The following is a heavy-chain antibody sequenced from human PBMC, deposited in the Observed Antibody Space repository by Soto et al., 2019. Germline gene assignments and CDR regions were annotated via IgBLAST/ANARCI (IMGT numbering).Heavy chain of an antibody. D-gene: IGHD6-13*01. CDR1: GGSISSGGYY. CDR2: IYYSGST. V-gene: IGHV4-31*03. Sequence: QVQLQESGPGLVKPSQTLSLTCTVSGGSISSGGYYWSWIRQQPGKGLEWIWYIYYSGSTYYNPSLKSRVTISVDTCKNQFSLKLSSVTAADPAVYYCARGGGSSSWYKETVWFDPWGQGTLVTVSS. J-gene: IGHJ5*02. CDR3: ARGGGSSSWYKETVWFDP.